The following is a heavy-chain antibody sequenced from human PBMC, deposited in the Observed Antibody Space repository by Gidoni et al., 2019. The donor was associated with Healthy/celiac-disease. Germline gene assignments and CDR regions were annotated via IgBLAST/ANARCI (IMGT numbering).Heavy chain of an antibody. J-gene: IGHJ6*04. V-gene: IGHV3-43*01. Sequence: EVQLVESGGVVVQPGGSLRLSCAASGFTFADYTMHWVRQAPGKGLEWVSLISWDGGSTYYADSVKGRFTISRDNSKNSLYLQMNSLRTEDTALYYCAKGLGTYGDYPYYYGMDVWGKGTTVTVSS. CDR1: GFTFADYT. CDR3: AKGLGTYGDYPYYYGMDV. D-gene: IGHD4-17*01. CDR2: ISWDGGST.